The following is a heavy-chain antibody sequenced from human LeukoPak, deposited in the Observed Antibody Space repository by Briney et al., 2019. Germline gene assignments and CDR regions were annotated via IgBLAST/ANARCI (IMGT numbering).Heavy chain of an antibody. CDR2: ISYDGSNK. CDR1: GSTFSSYG. J-gene: IGHJ6*02. CDR3: AKDLAGHYYGSGSYLYYGMDV. D-gene: IGHD3-10*01. Sequence: PGGSLRLSCAASGSTFSSYGMHWVRQAPGKGLEWVAVISYDGSNKYYADSVKGRFTISRDNSKNTLYLQMNSLRAEDTAVYYCAKDLAGHYYGSGSYLYYGMDVWGQGTTVTVSS. V-gene: IGHV3-30*18.